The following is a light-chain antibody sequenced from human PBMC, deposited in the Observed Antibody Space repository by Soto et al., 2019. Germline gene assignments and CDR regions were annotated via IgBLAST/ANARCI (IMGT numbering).Light chain of an antibody. J-gene: IGKJ1*01. V-gene: IGKV1-6*01. CDR3: LQDYNYPWT. CDR2: AAT. Sequence: AIQLTQSPSSLSASLGDRVTITCRASTGIRTDLSWYQQKPGKVPKVLIYAATSLHSGVPSRFSGSGSGTDFTLTISSLQPEDFATYYCLQDYNYPWTFGQGTKVDI. CDR1: TGIRTD.